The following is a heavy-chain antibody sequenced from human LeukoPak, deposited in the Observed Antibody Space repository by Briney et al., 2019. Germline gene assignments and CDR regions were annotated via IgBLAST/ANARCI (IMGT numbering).Heavy chain of an antibody. V-gene: IGHV3-30-3*01. CDR1: GFTFSSYA. Sequence: GGSLRLSCAASGFTFSSYAMHWVRQAPGKGLEWVAVISYDGSNKYYADSVKGRFTISRDNSKNTLYLQMNSLRAEDTAVYCCARDTRPVMIVVPGYFGYWGQGTLVTVPS. CDR3: ARDTRPVMIVVPGYFGY. J-gene: IGHJ4*02. D-gene: IGHD3-22*01. CDR2: ISYDGSNK.